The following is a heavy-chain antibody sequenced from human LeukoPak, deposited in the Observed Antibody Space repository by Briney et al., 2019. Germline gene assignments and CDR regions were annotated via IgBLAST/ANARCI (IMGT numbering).Heavy chain of an antibody. CDR1: GFSFSNYV. D-gene: IGHD6-13*01. CDR3: AKDRLDGAAAEY. Sequence: KTGGSLRLSCAASGFSFSNYVMSWVRQTPGKGPEWVSVISTSGAGTYYAESVKGRFTISRDNSKNTVYLQMNSLRAEDTAVYHCAKDRLDGAAAEYWGQGTLVTVSS. V-gene: IGHV3-23*01. CDR2: ISTSGAGT. J-gene: IGHJ4*02.